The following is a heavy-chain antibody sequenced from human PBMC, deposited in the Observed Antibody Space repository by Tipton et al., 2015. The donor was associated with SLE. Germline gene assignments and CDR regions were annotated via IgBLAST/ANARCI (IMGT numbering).Heavy chain of an antibody. Sequence: LRLSCTVSGGSISSSSYYWGWIRQPPGKGLEWIGSIYYSGSTYYNPSLKSRVTISVDTSKNQFSLKLSSVTAADTAVYYCARQGSSSSGGMDVWGQGTTVTVSS. D-gene: IGHD6-6*01. V-gene: IGHV4-39*07. J-gene: IGHJ6*02. CDR3: ARQGSSSSGGMDV. CDR2: IYYSGST. CDR1: GGSISSSSYY.